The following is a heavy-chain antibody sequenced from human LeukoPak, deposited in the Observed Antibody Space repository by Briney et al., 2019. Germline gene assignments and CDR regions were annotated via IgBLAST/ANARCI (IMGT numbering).Heavy chain of an antibody. CDR1: GFTFSSYW. D-gene: IGHD6-19*01. CDR3: ATGAGCGY. V-gene: IGHV3-7*03. J-gene: IGHJ4*02. CDR2: IKQDGSER. Sequence: GGSLRLSCAASGFTFSSYWMTWVRQAPGRGLERVANIKQDGSERNYVDSVKGRFTISRDNAKNSLYLQMNTLRDEDTAVYYCATGAGCGYWGQGTLVTVSS.